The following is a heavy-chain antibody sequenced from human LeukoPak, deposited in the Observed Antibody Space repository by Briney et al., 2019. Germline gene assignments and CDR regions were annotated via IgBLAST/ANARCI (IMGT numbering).Heavy chain of an antibody. Sequence: ASVNVSCKASGYTFTGYYMHWVRQAPGQGLEWMGWINPNSGGTNYAQKFQGRVTMTRDTSISTAYMELSRLRSDDTAVYYCATRQPRQLWSLFPNFDYWGQGTLVTVSS. V-gene: IGHV1-2*02. D-gene: IGHD5-18*01. CDR3: ATRQPRQLWSLFPNFDY. CDR1: GYTFTGYY. J-gene: IGHJ4*02. CDR2: INPNSGGT.